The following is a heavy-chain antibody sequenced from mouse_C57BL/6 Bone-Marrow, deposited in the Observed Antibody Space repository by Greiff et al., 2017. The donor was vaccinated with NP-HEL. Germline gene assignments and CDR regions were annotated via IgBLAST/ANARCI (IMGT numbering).Heavy chain of an antibody. J-gene: IGHJ3*01. V-gene: IGHV1-76*01. Sequence: VQLQQSGAELVRPGASVKLSCKASGYTFTDYYINWVKQRPGQGLEWIARIYPGSGNTYYNEKFKGKATLTAEKSSSTAYMQLSSLTSEDSAVYFCARTDYGNSFAYWGQGTLVTVSA. CDR1: GYTFTDYY. CDR2: IYPGSGNT. D-gene: IGHD2-1*01. CDR3: ARTDYGNSFAY.